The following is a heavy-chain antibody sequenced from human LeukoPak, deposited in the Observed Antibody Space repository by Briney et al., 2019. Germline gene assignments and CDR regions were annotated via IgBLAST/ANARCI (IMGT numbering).Heavy chain of an antibody. CDR1: GFTVSSNY. CDR2: IYSGGKT. V-gene: IGHV3-53*01. CDR3: AKDRYGGAFDM. J-gene: IGHJ3*02. Sequence: PGGSLRLSCAASGFTVSSNYMSWVRQAPGKGLEWVSVIYSGGKTFYADSVKGRFTISRDNSKNTLYLQMNSLRAEDTAVYYCAKDRYGGAFDMWGQGTMVTVS. D-gene: IGHD4-23*01.